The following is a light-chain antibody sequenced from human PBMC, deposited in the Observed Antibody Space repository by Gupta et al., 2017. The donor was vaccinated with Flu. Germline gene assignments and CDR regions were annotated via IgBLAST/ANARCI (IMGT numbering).Light chain of an antibody. V-gene: IGLV2-14*03. J-gene: IGLJ1*01. CDR3: SSYATTNTLV. CDR2: EVT. CDR1: RGDIGDYKY. Sequence: SITISCTGTRGDIGDYKYVSWYQQYPGRAPKLIIYEVTNRPSHVSSRFSGSKSGNTASLTISGLQADDEADYFCSSYATTNTLVFGSGTAVTV.